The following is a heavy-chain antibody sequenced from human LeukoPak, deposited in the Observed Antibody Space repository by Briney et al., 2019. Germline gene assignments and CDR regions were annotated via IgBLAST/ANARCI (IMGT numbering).Heavy chain of an antibody. D-gene: IGHD2-2*01. CDR3: ATRVGGEIT. Sequence: ASVKVSCKASGYNFNPYSISWVRQAPGQRLEWMGYIRPNNGYTYYVQKFQGRVTMTTDTSTTTAYMELRSLESDDTAVFYRATRVGGEITWGQGTLVTVSS. CDR2: IRPNNGYT. V-gene: IGHV1-18*01. CDR1: GYNFNPYS. J-gene: IGHJ5*02.